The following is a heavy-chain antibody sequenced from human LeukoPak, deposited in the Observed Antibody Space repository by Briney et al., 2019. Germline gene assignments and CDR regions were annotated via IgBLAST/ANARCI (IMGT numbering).Heavy chain of an antibody. CDR1: GGTFSSYA. CDR2: IIPIFGTA. Sequence: SVKVSCKASGGTFSSYAISWVRQAPGQGLEWMGGIIPIFGTANYAQKFQGRVTITADESTSTAYMELSSLRSEDTAVYYCAREGTGLAAVAGTGFDYWGQGTLVTVSS. J-gene: IGHJ4*02. V-gene: IGHV1-69*01. D-gene: IGHD6-19*01. CDR3: AREGTGLAAVAGTGFDY.